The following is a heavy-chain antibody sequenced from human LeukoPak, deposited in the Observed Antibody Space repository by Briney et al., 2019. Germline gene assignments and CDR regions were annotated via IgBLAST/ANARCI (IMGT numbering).Heavy chain of an antibody. CDR1: GGSISRGSYY. D-gene: IGHD6-13*01. CDR3: ARKGAKAAGTGFDY. J-gene: IGHJ4*02. V-gene: IGHV4-61*02. CDR2: VYNSGST. Sequence: SETLSLTCIVSGGSISRGSYYWNWIRQPAGKGLEWMGRVYNSGSTNYNPSLKSRVTISTDMSKNQFSLKLSSVTAADTAVYYCARKGAKAAGTGFDYWGQGTLVTVSS.